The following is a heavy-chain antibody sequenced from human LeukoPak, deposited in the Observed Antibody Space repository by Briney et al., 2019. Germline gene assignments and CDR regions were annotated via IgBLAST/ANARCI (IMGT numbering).Heavy chain of an antibody. CDR2: IRAFNGNT. J-gene: IGHJ5*02. CDR3: ARASSSWYSWCDP. Sequence: GASVKPSCTASGYTFTSYGISWVRQSPGHRRRCMRWIRAFNGNTNYSQKHQGRVTMTTDTSTSTAYMELRSLRSDDTAVYYCARASSSWYSWCDPWGQGTLVTVSS. D-gene: IGHD6-13*01. CDR1: GYTFTSYG. V-gene: IGHV1-18*01.